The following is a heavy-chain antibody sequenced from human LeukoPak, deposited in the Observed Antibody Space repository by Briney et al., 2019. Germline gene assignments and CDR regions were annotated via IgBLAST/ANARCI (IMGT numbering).Heavy chain of an antibody. CDR3: AREGNDYGASNGYY. D-gene: IGHD4-17*01. CDR2: IRYDGSNK. CDR1: GFTFSSYG. Sequence: GGSLRLSCAASGFTFSSYGMHWVRQAPGKGLEWVAFIRYDGSNKYYADSVKGRFTISRDNSKNTLYLQMNSLRAEDTAVYYCAREGNDYGASNGYYWGQGTLVTVSS. V-gene: IGHV3-30*02. J-gene: IGHJ4*02.